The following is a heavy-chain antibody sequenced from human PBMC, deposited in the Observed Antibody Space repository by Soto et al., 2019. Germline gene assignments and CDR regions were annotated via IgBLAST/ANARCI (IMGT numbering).Heavy chain of an antibody. D-gene: IGHD3-16*01. CDR2: ISSSSSTI. J-gene: IGHJ3*02. CDR1: GFTFSSYS. Sequence: PGGSLRLSCAASGFTFSSYSMNWVRQAPGKGLEWVSYISSSSSTIYYADSVKGRFTISRDNTKNSLYLQMNSLRAEDTAVYYCARGSPAGGIHDAFDIWGQGTMVTVSS. CDR3: ARGSPAGGIHDAFDI. V-gene: IGHV3-48*01.